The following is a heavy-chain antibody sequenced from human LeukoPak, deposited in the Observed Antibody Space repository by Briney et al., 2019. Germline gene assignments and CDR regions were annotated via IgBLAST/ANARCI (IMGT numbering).Heavy chain of an antibody. Sequence: SETLSLTCTVPGGSISSYYWSWIRQPPGKGLEWIGYIYYSGSTNYNPSLKSRVTISVDTSKNQFSLKLSSVTAADTAVYYCARANPYGDYALDYWGQGTLVTVSS. V-gene: IGHV4-59*01. CDR1: GGSISSYY. CDR2: IYYSGST. D-gene: IGHD4-17*01. J-gene: IGHJ4*02. CDR3: ARANPYGDYALDY.